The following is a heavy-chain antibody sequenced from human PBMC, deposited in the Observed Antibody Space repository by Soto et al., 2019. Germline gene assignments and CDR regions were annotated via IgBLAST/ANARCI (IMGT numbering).Heavy chain of an antibody. V-gene: IGHV5-10-1*01. CDR1: GYSFTSYW. J-gene: IGHJ6*02. CDR2: IDPSDSYT. Sequence: GESLKISCKGSGYSFTSYWISWVRQMPGKGLEWMGRIDPSDSYTNYSPSFQGHVTISADKSISTAYLQWSSLKASDTAMHYCARRLYSSSWYRAGMDVWGQGTTVTVSS. CDR3: ARRLYSSSWYRAGMDV. D-gene: IGHD6-13*01.